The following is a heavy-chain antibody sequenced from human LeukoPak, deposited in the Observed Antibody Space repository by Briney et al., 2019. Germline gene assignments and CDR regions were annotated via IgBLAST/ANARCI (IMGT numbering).Heavy chain of an antibody. CDR2: ISSSSSYI. Sequence: GGSLRLPCAASGFTFSSYSMNWVRQAPGKGLEWVSSISSSSSYIYYADSVKGRFTISRDSAKNSLYLQMNSLRAEDTAVYYCARAHIVVGAGFDYWGQGTLVTVSS. J-gene: IGHJ4*02. CDR3: ARAHIVVGAGFDY. D-gene: IGHD2-21*01. CDR1: GFTFSSYS. V-gene: IGHV3-21*01.